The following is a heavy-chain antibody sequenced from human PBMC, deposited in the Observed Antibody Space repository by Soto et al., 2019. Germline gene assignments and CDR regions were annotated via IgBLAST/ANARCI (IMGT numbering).Heavy chain of an antibody. CDR2: IFYSGST. J-gene: IGHJ4*02. CDR1: GGSLISGDYY. V-gene: IGHV4-31*03. D-gene: IGHD2-8*01. CDR3: ARLQYCTNGLCSRYSGPYDY. Sequence: LSLTCTVSGGSLISGDYYWSWIRQHPGKGLEWIGYIFYSGSTYYNPSLKSRVTISVDTSKNQFSLKLSSVTAADTAIYYCARLQYCTNGLCSRYSGPYDYWGQGTLVTVSS.